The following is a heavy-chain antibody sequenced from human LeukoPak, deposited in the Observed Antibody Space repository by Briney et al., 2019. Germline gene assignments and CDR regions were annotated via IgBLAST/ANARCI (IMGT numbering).Heavy chain of an antibody. CDR2: TYYRSTWYN. Sequence: SQTLSLTCAISGDSVSSNSVTWNWIRQSPSRGLEWLGRTYYRSTWYNDYAVSVRGRITVNPDTSKNQFSLHLNSVTPEDTAVYYCARRLTQYDCFDPWGQGVLVIVSS. J-gene: IGHJ5*02. CDR3: ARRLTQYDCFDP. CDR1: GDSVSSNSVT. V-gene: IGHV6-1*01. D-gene: IGHD2-2*01.